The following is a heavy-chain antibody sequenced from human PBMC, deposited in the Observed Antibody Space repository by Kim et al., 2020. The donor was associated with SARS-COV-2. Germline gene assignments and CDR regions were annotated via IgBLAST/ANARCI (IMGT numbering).Heavy chain of an antibody. J-gene: IGHJ4*02. V-gene: IGHV4-39*01. Sequence: YYNSSVRSRVTMDVDTSTNQFSLKVTSVTGADTAVYYCARHLRGAIIYCDYWGQGTLVTVSS. CDR3: ARHLRGAIIYCDY. D-gene: IGHD1-26*01.